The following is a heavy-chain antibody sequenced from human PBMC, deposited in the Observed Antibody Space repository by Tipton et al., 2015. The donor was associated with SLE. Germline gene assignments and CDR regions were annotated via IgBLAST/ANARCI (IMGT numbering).Heavy chain of an antibody. CDR2: VNESGTT. Sequence: TLSLTCTVSGVSISSSRYYWSWIRQPPGKGPECLGEVNESGTTNYNPSLKSRVTISVDTSRNQFSLKLNSVTAADTAVYYCAREAWGHAFDIWGQGTMVTVSS. J-gene: IGHJ3*02. D-gene: IGHD2-21*01. V-gene: IGHV4-39*07. CDR1: GVSISSSRYY. CDR3: AREAWGHAFDI.